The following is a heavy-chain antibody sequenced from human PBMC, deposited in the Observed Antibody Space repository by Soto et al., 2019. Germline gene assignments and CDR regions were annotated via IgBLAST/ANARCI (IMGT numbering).Heavy chain of an antibody. D-gene: IGHD2-2*01. Sequence: SVKVSCKASGGTFSSYTISWVRQAPGQGLEWMGRIIPILGIANYAQKFQGRVTITADKSTSTAYMELSSLRSEDTAVYYCARDLYGYCSSTSCYDSGAFDIWGQGTMVTVSS. V-gene: IGHV1-69*04. CDR2: IIPILGIA. CDR3: ARDLYGYCSSTSCYDSGAFDI. J-gene: IGHJ3*02. CDR1: GGTFSSYT.